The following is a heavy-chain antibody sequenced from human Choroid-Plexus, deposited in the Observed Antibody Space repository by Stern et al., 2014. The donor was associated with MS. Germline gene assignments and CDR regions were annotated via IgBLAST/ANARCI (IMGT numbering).Heavy chain of an antibody. V-gene: IGHV3-30*18. CDR3: AKDRQYLTYFFDH. CDR2: VSYDGSNK. J-gene: IGHJ5*02. Sequence: QVQLMQSGGGVVQPGRPLRLSCVASGFTFGSCAMHWVRQAPGKGLEWVAGVSYDGSNKYYADSVKGRFTISRDNPQNTLYMQMSSLRPEDTAVYYCAKDRQYLTYFFDHWGQGSLVTVSS. D-gene: IGHD2/OR15-2a*01. CDR1: GFTFGSCA.